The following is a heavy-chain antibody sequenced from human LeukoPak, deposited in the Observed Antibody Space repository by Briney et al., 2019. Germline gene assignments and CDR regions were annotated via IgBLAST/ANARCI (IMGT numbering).Heavy chain of an antibody. Sequence: SETLSLTCSVSGGSISSYYWSWIRQPAGKGLEWNGRIQSSGNTNYNPSLESRVTISVDTSKNQFSLKLSSVTAADTAVYYCARGFDPYNWNDAGIDYWGQGTLVTVSS. CDR2: IQSSGNT. D-gene: IGHD1-20*01. V-gene: IGHV4-4*07. CDR1: GGSISSYY. J-gene: IGHJ4*02. CDR3: ARGFDPYNWNDAGIDY.